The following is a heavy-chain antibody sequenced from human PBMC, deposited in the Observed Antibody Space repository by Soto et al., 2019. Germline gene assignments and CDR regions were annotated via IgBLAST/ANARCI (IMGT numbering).Heavy chain of an antibody. V-gene: IGHV4-30-2*06. Sequence: PSETLSLTCAVSGGSFSSGGYCWSWIRQSPGKGLEWIGYIYHSGSTNYNPSLKSRVTISVDTSKNQFSLKLSSVTAADTAVYYCARRYGGTLEYWGQGTQVTVSS. CDR2: IYHSGST. CDR1: GGSFSSGGYC. D-gene: IGHD4-17*01. CDR3: ARRYGGTLEY. J-gene: IGHJ4*02.